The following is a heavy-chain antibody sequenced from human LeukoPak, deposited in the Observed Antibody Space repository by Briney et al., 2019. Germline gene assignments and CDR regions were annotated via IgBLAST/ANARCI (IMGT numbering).Heavy chain of an antibody. D-gene: IGHD1-26*01. CDR3: ARDHEGVVGSTGGVDY. V-gene: IGHV1-2*02. CDR2: INPNSGGT. J-gene: IGHJ4*02. Sequence: GASEKVSCKASGYTFTGYYMHWVRQAPGQGLEWMGWINPNSGGTNYAQKFQGRVTMTRDTSISTAYMELSRLRSDDTAVYYCARDHEGVVGSTGGVDYWGQGTLVTVSS. CDR1: GYTFTGYY.